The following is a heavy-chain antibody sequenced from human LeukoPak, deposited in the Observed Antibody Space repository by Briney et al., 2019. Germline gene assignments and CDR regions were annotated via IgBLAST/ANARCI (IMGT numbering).Heavy chain of an antibody. CDR3: AKDASIAAAGTEGHFDY. J-gene: IGHJ4*02. CDR1: GFTFDDYA. D-gene: IGHD6-13*01. V-gene: IGHV3-9*01. CDR2: ISWNSGSI. Sequence: GGSLRLSCTASGFTFDDYAMHWVRQAPGKGLEWVSGISWNSGSIGYADSVKGRFTISRDNAKNSLYLQMNSLRAEDTALYYCAKDASIAAAGTEGHFDYWGQGTLVTVSS.